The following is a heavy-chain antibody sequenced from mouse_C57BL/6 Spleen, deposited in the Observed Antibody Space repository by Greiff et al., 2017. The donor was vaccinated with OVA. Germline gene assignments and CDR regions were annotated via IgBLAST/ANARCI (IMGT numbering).Heavy chain of an antibody. D-gene: IGHD6-1*01. CDR1: GFTFSDYG. CDR2: ISSGSSTI. CDR3: ARRDAS. J-gene: IGHJ4*01. V-gene: IGHV5-17*01. Sequence: EVKLVESGGGLVKPGGSLKLSCAASGFTFSDYGMHWVRQAPEKGLEWVAYISSGSSTIYYADTVKGRFTFSRENAKNTLFLQMTSLRAEDTAMDYCARRDASWGQGTSVTVSS.